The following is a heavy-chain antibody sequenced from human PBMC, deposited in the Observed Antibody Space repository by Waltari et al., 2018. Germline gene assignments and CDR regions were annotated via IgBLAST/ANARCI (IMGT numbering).Heavy chain of an antibody. CDR2: IYHSGST. V-gene: IGHV4-38-2*01. J-gene: IGHJ6*03. CDR1: GYSISSGYY. D-gene: IGHD1-26*01. CDR3: ARLTSGSYLHYYYYMDV. Sequence: QVQLQESGPGLVKPSETLSLTCAVPGYSISSGYYWGWIRQPPGKGLEWIGSIYHSGSTYYNPSLKSRVTISVDTSKNQFSLKLSSVTAADTAVYYCARLTSGSYLHYYYYMDVWGKGTTVTVSS.